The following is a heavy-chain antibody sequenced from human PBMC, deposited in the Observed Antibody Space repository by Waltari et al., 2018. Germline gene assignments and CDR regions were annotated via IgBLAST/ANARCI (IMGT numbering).Heavy chain of an antibody. D-gene: IGHD3-3*01. J-gene: IGHJ4*02. V-gene: IGHV3-23*01. CDR2: ISGIVGST. CDR3: AKGGNYDFWSGSSPNFDY. Sequence: EVQLLESGGGLVQPGGSLRLSCAASGFTFSSYAMSWVRQAPGKGLEWVSAISGIVGSTSFSASVKCRFTISRANSKNTLYLQMNSLRAEDTAVYYCAKGGNYDFWSGSSPNFDYWGQGTLVTVSS. CDR1: GFTFSSYA.